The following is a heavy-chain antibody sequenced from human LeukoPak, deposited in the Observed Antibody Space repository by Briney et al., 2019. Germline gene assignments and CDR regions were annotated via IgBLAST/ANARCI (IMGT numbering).Heavy chain of an antibody. V-gene: IGHV3-30*02. CDR1: GFTFSSYG. Sequence: GGSLRLSCTASGFTFSSYGMHWVRQAPGKGLEWVTFMQYDGSDKFYADSVKGRFTISRDNSKNTLYLQMNSLRAEDTAVYHCARDYGSGGYSYYFDYWGQGTLVTVSS. CDR2: MQYDGSDK. D-gene: IGHD3-10*01. CDR3: ARDYGSGGYSYYFDY. J-gene: IGHJ4*02.